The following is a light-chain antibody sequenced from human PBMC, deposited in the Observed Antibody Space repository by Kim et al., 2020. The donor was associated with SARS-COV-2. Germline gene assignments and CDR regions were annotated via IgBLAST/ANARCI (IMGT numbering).Light chain of an antibody. Sequence: GQSITSSCTGTSSDVGGYNFVSWYQQYPGKAPKLMIYAVSKRPSGVSNRFSGSKSGNTASLTISGLQAEDEADYYCTSYTSTITWVFGGGTQLTVL. V-gene: IGLV2-14*04. J-gene: IGLJ3*02. CDR1: SSDVGGYNF. CDR2: AVS. CDR3: TSYTSTITWV.